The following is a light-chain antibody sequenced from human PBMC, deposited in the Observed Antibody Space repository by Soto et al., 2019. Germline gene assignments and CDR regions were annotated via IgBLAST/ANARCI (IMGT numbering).Light chain of an antibody. CDR2: EVN. V-gene: IGLV2-14*01. J-gene: IGLJ3*02. CDR1: SSDVGGYDY. Sequence: QSALTQPASVSGSPGQSITISCTGTSSDVGGYDYVSWYQQHPGQAPKLMIYEVNIRPSGVSNRFSGSKSGNTASLTISGLQAEDEADYYCSSCTSRTTVFGGGTKLTVL. CDR3: SSCTSRTTV.